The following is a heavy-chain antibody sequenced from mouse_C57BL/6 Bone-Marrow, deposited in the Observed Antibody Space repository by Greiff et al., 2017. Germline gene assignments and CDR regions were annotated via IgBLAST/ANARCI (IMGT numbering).Heavy chain of an antibody. J-gene: IGHJ1*03. CDR1: GFTFSSYG. D-gene: IGHD1-1*01. Sequence: EVQLVESGGDLVKPGGSLKLSCAASGFTFSSYGMSWVRQTPDKRLEWVATISSGGSYTYYPDSVKGRFTISRDNAKNTLYLQMSSLKSDDTAMYDCARRGGSSYRYFDVGGTGTTVTVSA. CDR2: ISSGGSYT. CDR3: ARRGGSSYRYFDV. V-gene: IGHV5-6*01.